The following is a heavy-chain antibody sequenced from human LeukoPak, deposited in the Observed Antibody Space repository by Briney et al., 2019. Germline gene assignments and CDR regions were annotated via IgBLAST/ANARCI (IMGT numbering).Heavy chain of an antibody. Sequence: SETLSLTCTVSGGSISSSSYYWGWIRQPPGKGLEWIGSIYYSGSTYYNPSLKSRVTISVDTSKNQFSLKLSSVTAADTAVYYCARHVGFTWDSSELDQNNWFDPWGQGTLVTVS. CDR3: ARHVGFTWDSSELDQNNWFDP. CDR1: GGSISSSSYY. J-gene: IGHJ5*02. D-gene: IGHD3-22*01. CDR2: IYYSGST. V-gene: IGHV4-39*01.